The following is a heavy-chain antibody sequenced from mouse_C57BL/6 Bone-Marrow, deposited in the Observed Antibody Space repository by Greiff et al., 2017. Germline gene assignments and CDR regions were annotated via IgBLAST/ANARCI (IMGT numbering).Heavy chain of an antibody. CDR2: ISYDGSN. V-gene: IGHV3-6*01. J-gene: IGHJ3*01. D-gene: IGHD2-1*01. CDR1: GYSITSGYY. CDR3: ARDLGDGNYLAWFAY. Sequence: EVQLVESGPGLVKPSQSLSLTCSVTGYSITSGYYWNWIRQFPGNKLEWMGYISYDGSNNYNPSLKNRISITRDTSKNQFFLKLNSVTTEDTATYYCARDLGDGNYLAWFAYWGQGTLVTVSA.